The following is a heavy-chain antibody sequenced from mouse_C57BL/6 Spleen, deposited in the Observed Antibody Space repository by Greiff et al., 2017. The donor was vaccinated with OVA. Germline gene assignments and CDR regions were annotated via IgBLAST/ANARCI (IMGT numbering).Heavy chain of an antibody. Sequence: VQLQQSGAELVRPGTSVKVSCKASGYAFTNYLIEWVKQRPGQGLEWIGVINPGSGGTNYNEKFKGKATLTADKSSSTAYMQLSSLTSEDSAVYFCARCPAENAMDYWGQGTSVTVSS. CDR2: INPGSGGT. J-gene: IGHJ4*01. CDR3: ARCPAENAMDY. D-gene: IGHD6-1*01. V-gene: IGHV1-54*01. CDR1: GYAFTNYL.